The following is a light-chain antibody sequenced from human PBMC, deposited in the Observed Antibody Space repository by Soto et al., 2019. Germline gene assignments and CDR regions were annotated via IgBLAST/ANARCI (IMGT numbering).Light chain of an antibody. CDR2: SNN. CDR3: AAWDDSLNGHV. J-gene: IGLJ1*01. Sequence: QSVLTQPPSAYGTPGERVTISCSGSSSNIGSNTVNWYQQLPGTAPKLLIYSNNQRPSGVPDRFSGSKSGTSASLAISGLQSEDEADYYCAAWDDSLNGHVFGTGTKV. CDR1: SSNIGSNT. V-gene: IGLV1-44*01.